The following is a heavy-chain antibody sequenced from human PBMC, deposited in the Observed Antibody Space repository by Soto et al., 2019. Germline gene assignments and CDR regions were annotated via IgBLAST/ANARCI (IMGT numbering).Heavy chain of an antibody. D-gene: IGHD4-17*01. CDR1: GYTFTSHD. Sequence: QVQLVQSGAEVKKSGASVKVSCKASGYTFTSHDINWVRQATGQGLEWMGWMNPNSGNTGYAQKFQVRVTMTRNTAISKAYMELSSLRSEDTAVYYCARWDYGYYARFDYWGQGTLVTVSS. J-gene: IGHJ4*02. CDR2: MNPNSGNT. V-gene: IGHV1-8*01. CDR3: ARWDYGYYARFDY.